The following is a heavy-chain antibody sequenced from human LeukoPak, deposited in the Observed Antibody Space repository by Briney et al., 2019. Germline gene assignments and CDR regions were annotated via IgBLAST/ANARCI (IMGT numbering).Heavy chain of an antibody. D-gene: IGHD3-9*01. Sequence: PGGSLRLSCATSGFTFTSYGMHWVRQAPGKGLEWVAVIWYDGSNKYYADSVKGRFTISRDDSKNTLYLQMNSLRAEDTAVYYCARDRAIDRGQGTLVTVSS. CDR3: ARDRAID. CDR2: IWYDGSNK. V-gene: IGHV3-33*01. J-gene: IGHJ4*02. CDR1: GFTFTSYG.